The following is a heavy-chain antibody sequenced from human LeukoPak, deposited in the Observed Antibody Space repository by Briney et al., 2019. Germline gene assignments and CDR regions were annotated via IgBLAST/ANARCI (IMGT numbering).Heavy chain of an antibody. Sequence: SQTLSLTCAISGDSVSSNSAAWNWIRQSPSRGLEWLGRTYYRSKWYNDYAVSVKSRITINPDTSKNQFSLKLSSVTAADTAVYYCARVGYGDYVDAFDIWGQGTMVTVSS. CDR1: GDSVSSNSAA. CDR2: TYYRSKWYN. V-gene: IGHV6-1*01. CDR3: ARVGYGDYVDAFDI. D-gene: IGHD4-17*01. J-gene: IGHJ3*02.